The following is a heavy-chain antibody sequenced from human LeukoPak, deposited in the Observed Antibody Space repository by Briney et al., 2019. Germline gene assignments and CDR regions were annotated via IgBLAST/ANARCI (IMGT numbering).Heavy chain of an antibody. CDR2: ISSISSYI. Sequence: GGSLRLSCAASGFTFSSYSMNWVRQVPGKGLEWVSSISSISSYIYYADPVKGRFTISRDNAKNSLYLQMNSLRAEDTAVYYCARDPGATQTIMVRGVYYFDYWGQGTLVTVSS. D-gene: IGHD3-10*01. CDR3: ARDPGATQTIMVRGVYYFDY. V-gene: IGHV3-21*04. CDR1: GFTFSSYS. J-gene: IGHJ4*02.